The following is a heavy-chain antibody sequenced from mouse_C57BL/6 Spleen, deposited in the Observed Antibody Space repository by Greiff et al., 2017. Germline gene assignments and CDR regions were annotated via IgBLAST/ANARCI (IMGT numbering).Heavy chain of an antibody. Sequence: QVQLQQPGAELVKPGASVKLSCKASGYTFTSYWMQWVKQRPGQGLEWIGEIDPSDSYTNYNQKFKGKATLTVDTSSSTAYMQLSSLTSEDSAVYYCARNRNYMTMDYWGQGTSGTVSS. CDR2: IDPSDSYT. CDR3: ARNRNYMTMDY. D-gene: IGHD2-5*01. CDR1: GYTFTSYW. V-gene: IGHV1-50*01. J-gene: IGHJ4*01.